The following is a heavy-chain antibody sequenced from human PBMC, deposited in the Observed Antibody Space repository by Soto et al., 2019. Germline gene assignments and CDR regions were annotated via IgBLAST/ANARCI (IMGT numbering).Heavy chain of an antibody. Sequence: GGSLRLSCAASGFTFSSYSMNWVRQAPGKGREWVSSISSSSSYIYYADSVKGRFTISRDNAKNSLYLQMNSLRAEDTAVYYCARDCSSTSCPLYYYYYGMDVWGQGTTVTVSS. D-gene: IGHD2-2*01. V-gene: IGHV3-21*01. CDR1: GFTFSSYS. CDR2: ISSSSSYI. J-gene: IGHJ6*02. CDR3: ARDCSSTSCPLYYYYYGMDV.